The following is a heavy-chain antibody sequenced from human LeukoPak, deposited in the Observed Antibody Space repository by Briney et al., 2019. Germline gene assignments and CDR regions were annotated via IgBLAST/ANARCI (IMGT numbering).Heavy chain of an antibody. CDR1: GFTFSSYA. V-gene: IGHV3-30-3*01. CDR3: ARGDIRYFDIGLDY. CDR2: ISYDGSNK. D-gene: IGHD3-9*01. J-gene: IGHJ4*02. Sequence: GGSLRLSCAASGFTFSSYAMHWVRQAPGKGLEWVAVISYDGSNKYYADSVKGRFTISRDNSKNTLYLQMNSLRAEDTAVYYCARGDIRYFDIGLDYWGQGTLVTVSS.